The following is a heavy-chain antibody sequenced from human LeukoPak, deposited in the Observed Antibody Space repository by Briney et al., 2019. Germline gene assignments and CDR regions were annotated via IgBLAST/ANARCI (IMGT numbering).Heavy chain of an antibody. D-gene: IGHD5-24*01. Sequence: ASVKGSCKTSGYTFTQYFMHWVRQAPGQGLEWVGLIYPSGGSTTYAQKFQGRVTMTSDTSTSTVYMALSSLRSEDTAIYYCARDTRDGYNSFYYGINVWGQGTTVAVSS. J-gene: IGHJ6*02. V-gene: IGHV1-46*01. CDR2: IYPSGGST. CDR3: ARDTRDGYNSFYYGINV. CDR1: GYTFTQYF.